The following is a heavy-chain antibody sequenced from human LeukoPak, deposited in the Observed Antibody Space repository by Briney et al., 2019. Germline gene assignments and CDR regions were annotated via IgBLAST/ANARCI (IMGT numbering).Heavy chain of an antibody. CDR1: VFTFSSYW. CDR3: ASKRLSYFQH. CDR2: IKQDGSEK. Sequence: GGSLRLSCAASVFTFSSYWMSWVRQAPGKGLEWVANIKQDGSEKYYVDSVKGRFTISRDNAKNSLYLQMNSLRAEDAAVYYCASKRLSYFQHWGQGTLVTVSS. V-gene: IGHV3-7*01. J-gene: IGHJ1*01.